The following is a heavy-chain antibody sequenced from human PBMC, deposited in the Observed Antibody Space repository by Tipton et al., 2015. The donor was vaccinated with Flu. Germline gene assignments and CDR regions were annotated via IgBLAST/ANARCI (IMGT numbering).Heavy chain of an antibody. CDR2: IRYDGSYE. CDR3: AKDAPPADPSYKYFEY. D-gene: IGHD2-2*01. J-gene: IGHJ4*02. Sequence: SLRLSCAASGFTFSNYGMHWVRQAPGKGLEWVAFIRYDGSYEQYADSVKGRFTISRDNSKNTLYLQMNSLRVEDTAVYYCAKDAPPADPSYKYFEYWGQGSLVTVSS. V-gene: IGHV3-30*02. CDR1: GFTFSNYG.